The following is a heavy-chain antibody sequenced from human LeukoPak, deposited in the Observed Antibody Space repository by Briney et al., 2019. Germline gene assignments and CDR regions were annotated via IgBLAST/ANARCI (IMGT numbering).Heavy chain of an antibody. CDR2: INPNGGTT. Sequence: ASVKVSCKASGYTFTSYYIHWVRQAPGQGLEWMGIINPNGGTTTYAQKFQGRVTMTRDTSTSTVYMELSSLISEDTAVYYCARGKRGYGSGSYYNVIRYYYYYMDVWGKGTTVTISS. D-gene: IGHD3-10*01. V-gene: IGHV1-46*01. J-gene: IGHJ6*03. CDR1: GYTFTSYY. CDR3: ARGKRGYGSGSYYNVIRYYYYYMDV.